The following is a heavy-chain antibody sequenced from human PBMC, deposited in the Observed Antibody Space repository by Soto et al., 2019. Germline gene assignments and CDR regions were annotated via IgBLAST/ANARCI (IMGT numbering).Heavy chain of an antibody. Sequence: QVQLQESGPGLVKPSGTLSLTCTVSGASISSTSSGDWWSWVRQPPGKGLEWIGEIHHSGSTNYNPSLKSRVTMSVDKSKNQSSLRLSAVTAADTAVYYCAKMVGATLGDYWGQGTLVTVSS. CDR3: AKMVGATLGDY. D-gene: IGHD1-26*01. CDR1: GASISSTSSGDW. J-gene: IGHJ4*02. V-gene: IGHV4-4*02. CDR2: IHHSGST.